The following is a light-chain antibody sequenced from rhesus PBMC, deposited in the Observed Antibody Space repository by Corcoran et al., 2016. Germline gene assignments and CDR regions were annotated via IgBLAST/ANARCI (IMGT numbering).Light chain of an antibody. CDR1: QGINNY. J-gene: IGKJ1*01. CDR3: QQHNSYPRT. CDR2: YTS. Sequence: DIQMTQSPSSLSASVGDTVTITCRASQGINNYLAWYQQKPGKTPKPLIYYTSNLESGVPSRFSGSGSGTYFTLTISSLQPEDFAFYYCQQHNSYPRTFGQGTKVEIK. V-gene: IGKV1S14*01.